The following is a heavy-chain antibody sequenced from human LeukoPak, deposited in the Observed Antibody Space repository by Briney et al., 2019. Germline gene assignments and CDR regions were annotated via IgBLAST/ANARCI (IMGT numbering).Heavy chain of an antibody. CDR2: IYTSGST. J-gene: IGHJ5*02. CDR1: GGSPSSYS. V-gene: IGHV4-4*09. D-gene: IGHD6-13*01. Sequence: PSETLSLTCTVSGGSPSSYSRSWIPQPPRRRQGRFGYIYTSGSTNYNPPLKSRVTISVDTSKNQFSLKLSSVTAADTAVYYCARLSLGEQQLDPQPWFDPWGQGTLVTVSS. CDR3: ARLSLGEQQLDPQPWFDP.